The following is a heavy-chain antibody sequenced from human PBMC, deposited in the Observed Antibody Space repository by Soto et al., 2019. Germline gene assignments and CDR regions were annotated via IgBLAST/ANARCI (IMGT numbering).Heavy chain of an antibody. CDR2: IYYSGST. J-gene: IGHJ6*02. Sequence: SETLSLTCTVSGGSISSGGYYWSWIRQHPGKGLEWIGYIYYSGSTYYNPSLKSRVTISVDTSKNQFSLKLSSVTAADTAVYYCARGTPYYDFGSGYSPYYYYGMDVWGQGTTVTVSS. CDR3: ARGTPYYDFGSGYSPYYYYGMDV. CDR1: GGSISSGGYY. V-gene: IGHV4-31*03. D-gene: IGHD3-3*01.